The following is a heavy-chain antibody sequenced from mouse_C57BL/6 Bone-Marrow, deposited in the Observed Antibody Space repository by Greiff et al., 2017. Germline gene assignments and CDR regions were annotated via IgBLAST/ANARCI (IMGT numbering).Heavy chain of an antibody. D-gene: IGHD2-2*01. CDR2: IDPNSGGT. CDR3: ARWGLLWLRRRYFDV. V-gene: IGHV1-72*01. Sequence: QVQLQPGAELVKPGASVKLSCKASGYTFTSYWMHWVKQRPGRGLEWIGRIDPNSGGTKYNEKFKSKATLTVDKPSSTAYMQLSSLTSEDSAVYYCARWGLLWLRRRYFDVWGTGTTVTVSS. J-gene: IGHJ1*03. CDR1: GYTFTSYW.